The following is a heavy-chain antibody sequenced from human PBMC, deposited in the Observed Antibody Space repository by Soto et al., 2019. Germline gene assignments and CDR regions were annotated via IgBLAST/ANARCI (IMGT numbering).Heavy chain of an antibody. CDR1: GFTFNTYA. CDR3: AREEGGYSGYDANWFDP. D-gene: IGHD5-12*01. J-gene: IGHJ5*02. Sequence: PGGSLRLSCVASGFTFNTYAIHWVRQAPGKGLQWVAVISNNGYKKYYADSVKGRFTISRDNSKNTLYLQMTSLRPEDTAVYFCAREEGGYSGYDANWFDPWGQGTPVTVSS. V-gene: IGHV3-30-3*01. CDR2: ISNNGYKK.